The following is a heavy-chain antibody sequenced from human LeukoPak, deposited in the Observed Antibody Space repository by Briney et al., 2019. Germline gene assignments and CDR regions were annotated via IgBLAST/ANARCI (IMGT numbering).Heavy chain of an antibody. CDR3: EKIGADGKFWGY. D-gene: IGHD3-16*01. CDR1: GFTFSYYY. J-gene: IGHJ4*02. Sequence: PGGSLSLPCAASGFTFSYYYMSWLRQAPGKAVEGVSYICSWGSTIYYAHSVKGRLTIPRVNANNSLYLQMNSRRAEDTVVYYCEKIGADGKFWGYWGQGTLVTVSS. V-gene: IGHV3-11*04. CDR2: ICSWGSTI.